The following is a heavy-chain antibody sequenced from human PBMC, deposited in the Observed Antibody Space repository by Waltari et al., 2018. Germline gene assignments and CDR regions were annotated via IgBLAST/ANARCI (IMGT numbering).Heavy chain of an antibody. CDR1: GFTLSNYW. CDR2: INSDGSYT. CDR3: ARGLIAAVGIDDY. V-gene: IGHV3-74*01. J-gene: IGHJ4*02. D-gene: IGHD6-13*01. Sequence: EVQLVESGGGLVQPGGSLRLSCASSGFTLSNYWMHWVRQAPGQGLVLVSHINSDGSYTTYADSVKGRFTISRDNAKNTLYLQMNSLRAEDTAVYYCARGLIAAVGIDDYWGQGTLVTVSS.